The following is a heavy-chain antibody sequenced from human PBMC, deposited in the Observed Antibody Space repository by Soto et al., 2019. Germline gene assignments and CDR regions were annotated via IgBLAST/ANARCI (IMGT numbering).Heavy chain of an antibody. CDR1: GFTFSSNW. CDR2: INTDGSET. Sequence: EVQLVESGGGLVQPGGSLRLSCAASGFTFSSNWMHWVRRVPGRGLVWVARINTDGSETTYEDSVEGRFTISRDNAKNTLHLQMNSLRAEDTAVYYCARESELDLGGSSFDYWGQGTLVTVSS. V-gene: IGHV3-74*01. CDR3: ARESELDLGGSSFDY. J-gene: IGHJ4*02. D-gene: IGHD2-15*01.